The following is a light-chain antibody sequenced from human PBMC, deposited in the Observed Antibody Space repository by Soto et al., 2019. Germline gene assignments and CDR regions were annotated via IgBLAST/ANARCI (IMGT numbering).Light chain of an antibody. Sequence: DIQMTQSPSSLSASVGDRVTITCRASQSISSYLNWYQQKPGKAPKLLIYAASSLQSGVPSRLSGSGSVTDFTLTISSLQPEDFATYYCQQSYSTPPSFGQGTKLEIK. CDR2: AAS. CDR3: QQSYSTPPS. CDR1: QSISSY. J-gene: IGKJ2*01. V-gene: IGKV1-39*01.